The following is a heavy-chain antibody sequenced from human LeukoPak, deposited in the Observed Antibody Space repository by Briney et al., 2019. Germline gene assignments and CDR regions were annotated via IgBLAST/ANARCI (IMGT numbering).Heavy chain of an antibody. CDR2: INHSGST. J-gene: IGHJ4*02. D-gene: IGHD3-22*01. CDR1: GGSFSGYY. Sequence: PSETLSLTCAAYGGSFSGYYWSWIRQPPGKGLEWIGEINHSGSTNYNPSLKSRVTISVDTSKNQFSLKLSSVTAADTAVDYCASRAASSGYYSFPYSYWGQGTLVTVSS. V-gene: IGHV4-34*01. CDR3: ASRAASSGYYSFPYSY.